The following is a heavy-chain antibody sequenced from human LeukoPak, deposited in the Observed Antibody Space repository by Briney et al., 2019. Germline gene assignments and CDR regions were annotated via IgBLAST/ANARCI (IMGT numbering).Heavy chain of an antibody. V-gene: IGHV3-48*04. J-gene: IGHJ4*02. CDR1: GFTFRNYG. CDR3: ATSGLSRFGF. Sequence: GGSLRLSCTTSGFTFRNYGMNWVRQAPGKGLEWVSYISSTSTNIAYADSVKGRFTISRDNVRNSLYLQMNSLRAGDTAVYYCATSGLSRFGFWGQGTLVTVSS. CDR2: ISSTSTNI. D-gene: IGHD2/OR15-2a*01.